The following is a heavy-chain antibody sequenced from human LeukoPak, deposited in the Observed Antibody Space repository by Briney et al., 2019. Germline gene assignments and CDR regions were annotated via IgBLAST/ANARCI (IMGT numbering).Heavy chain of an antibody. CDR3: AKAPGSSIAASYYFDY. CDR1: GFTFDDYA. CDR2: ISWNSGSI. D-gene: IGHD6-6*01. V-gene: IGHV3-9*01. Sequence: GGSLRLSCAASGFTFDDYAMHWVRQAPGKGLEWVSGISWNSGSIVYADSVKGRFTISRDNAKNSLYLRMNSLRAEDTALYYCAKAPGSSIAASYYFDYWGQGTLVTVSS. J-gene: IGHJ4*02.